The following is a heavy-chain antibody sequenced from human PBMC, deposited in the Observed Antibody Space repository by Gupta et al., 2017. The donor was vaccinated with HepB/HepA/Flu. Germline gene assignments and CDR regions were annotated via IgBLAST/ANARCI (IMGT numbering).Heavy chain of an antibody. Sequence: QVQLVESGGGVVQPGRSLRLSCAASGFTFSNYGMHWVRQAPGKGLEWVAAISYEGSNKYYADSVKGRFTIPRDNPKNMIYLQMTSLRPEDTGVYYCTRASYDSSGYDYGMDVWGQGTTVTVSS. CDR1: GFTFSNYG. CDR3: TRASYDSSGYDYGMDV. J-gene: IGHJ6*02. V-gene: IGHV3-30*03. D-gene: IGHD3-22*01. CDR2: ISYEGSNK.